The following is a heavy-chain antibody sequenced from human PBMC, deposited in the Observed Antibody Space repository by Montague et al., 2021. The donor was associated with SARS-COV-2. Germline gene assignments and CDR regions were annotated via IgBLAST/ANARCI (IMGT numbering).Heavy chain of an antibody. J-gene: IGHJ4*02. V-gene: IGHV6-1*01. CDR3: AREGGGELLFSFDS. Sequence: DYAVSVKGRIAINQDTSKNPFSLQLNSVTPEDTSVYYCAREGGGELLFSFDSWGQGTRVTVSS. D-gene: IGHD3-10*01.